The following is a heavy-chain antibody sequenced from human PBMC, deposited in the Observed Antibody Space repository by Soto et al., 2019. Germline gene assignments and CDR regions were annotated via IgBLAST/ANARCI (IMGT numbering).Heavy chain of an antibody. CDR1: GGPISSGGYY. CDR3: ARTGGRYDSGDYVELD. J-gene: IGHJ4*02. Sequence: SETLSLTCTVSGGPISSGGYYWSWIRQHPGKGLEWIGYIYYSGSTYYNPSLKSRVTISVDTSKNQFSLKLRSVTAADTAVYYCARTGGRYDSGDYVELDWAQGTLVPVSS. D-gene: IGHD4-17*01. CDR2: IYYSGST. V-gene: IGHV4-30-4*08.